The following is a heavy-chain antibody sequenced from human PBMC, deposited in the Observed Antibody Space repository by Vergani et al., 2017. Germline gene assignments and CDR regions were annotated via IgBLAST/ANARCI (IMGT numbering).Heavy chain of an antibody. CDR1: GGSISSSSYY. CDR3: AGRVESRGYEDNWFDP. J-gene: IGHJ5*02. Sequence: QLQLQESGPGLVKPSETLSLTCTVSGGSISSSSYYWGWIRQPPGKGLEWIGSIYYSGSTYYNPSLKSRVTISVDTSKNQFSLKLSSVTAADTAVYYCAGRVESRGYEDNWFDPWGQGTLVTVSS. V-gene: IGHV4-39*01. CDR2: IYYSGST. D-gene: IGHD3-22*01.